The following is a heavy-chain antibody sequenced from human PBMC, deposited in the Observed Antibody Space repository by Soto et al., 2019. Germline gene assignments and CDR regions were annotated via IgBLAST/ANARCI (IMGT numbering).Heavy chain of an antibody. J-gene: IGHJ3*02. Sequence: ESGGGLVQPGESLRVSCAASGFTFSSYAMTWVRQAPGKGLDWVSSIGLTTGDTYYADSVKGRFTVSRDNSKNTLYLQMNSLRAEDTAVYYCAKHDYGDYKPYDIWGQGTMVTVSS. D-gene: IGHD4-17*01. V-gene: IGHV3-23*01. CDR3: AKHDYGDYKPYDI. CDR2: IGLTTGDT. CDR1: GFTFSSYA.